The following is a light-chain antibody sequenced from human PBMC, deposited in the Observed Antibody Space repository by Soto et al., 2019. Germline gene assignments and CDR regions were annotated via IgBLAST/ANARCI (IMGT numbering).Light chain of an antibody. J-gene: IGKJ1*01. V-gene: IGKV3-15*01. CDR3: QQYNNWPRT. CDR1: QSVRSN. CDR2: GAS. Sequence: EIVMTQSPATLSLSPGEGATLSCRASQSVRSNLAWYRQKPGQAPRLLIYGASTRATGIPARFSGSGSGTEFTLTISSLQSEDFAVYYCQQYNNWPRTFGQGTKVDIK.